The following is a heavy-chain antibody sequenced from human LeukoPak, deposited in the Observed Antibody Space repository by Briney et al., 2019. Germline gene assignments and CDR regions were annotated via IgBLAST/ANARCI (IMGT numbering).Heavy chain of an antibody. CDR2: IRSKANSYAT. CDR1: GFTFSGSA. Sequence: PGGSLRLSCAASGFTFSGSAMHWVRQASGKGLEWVGRIRSKANSYATAYAASVKGRFTISRDDSKNTAYLQMNSLKTEDTAVYYCTTTISYGSGSYYKVPPYDYWGQGTLVTVSS. J-gene: IGHJ4*02. CDR3: TTTISYGSGSYYKVPPYDY. V-gene: IGHV3-73*01. D-gene: IGHD3-10*01.